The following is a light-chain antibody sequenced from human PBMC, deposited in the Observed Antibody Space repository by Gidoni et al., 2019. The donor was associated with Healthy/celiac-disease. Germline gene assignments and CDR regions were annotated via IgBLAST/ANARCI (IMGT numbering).Light chain of an antibody. J-gene: IGKJ1*01. CDR2: DAS. CDR3: QQRSNWWT. V-gene: IGKV3-11*01. CDR1: QSVSIY. Sequence: DIVLTQSPATLSLSPGERATLSCRASQSVSIYLAWYQQKPGQAPRLLIYDASNRATGIPARFSGSGSGTDFTLTISSLEPEDFAVYYCQQRSNWWTFGQGTKVEIK.